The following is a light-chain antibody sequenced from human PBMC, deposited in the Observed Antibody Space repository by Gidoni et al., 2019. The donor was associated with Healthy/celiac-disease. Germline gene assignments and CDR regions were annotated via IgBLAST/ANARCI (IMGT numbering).Light chain of an antibody. J-gene: IGKJ5*01. CDR1: QSVSSY. CDR3: QQRSNWPLT. Sequence: EIVLTQSPATLSLSPGQRATLSCRASQSVSSYLAWYQQKPGQAPRLLIYDASNRATGIPARFSGSGSGTDFTLTISSLEPEDFAVYYCQQRSNWPLTCXQXTRLEIK. CDR2: DAS. V-gene: IGKV3-11*01.